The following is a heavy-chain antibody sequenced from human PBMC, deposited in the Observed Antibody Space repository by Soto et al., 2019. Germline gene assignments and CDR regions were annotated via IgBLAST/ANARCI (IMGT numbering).Heavy chain of an antibody. CDR1: GFTFSSYS. CDR3: ARGTTVTTFDYYYYMDV. D-gene: IGHD4-17*01. CDR2: ISSSSSTI. Sequence: EVQLVESGGGLVQPGGSLRLSCAASGFTFSSYSMNWVHQAPGKGLEWVSYISSSSSTIYYADSVKGRFTISRDNAKNSLYLQMNSLRAEDTAVYYCARGTTVTTFDYYYYMDVWGKGTTVTVSS. V-gene: IGHV3-48*01. J-gene: IGHJ6*03.